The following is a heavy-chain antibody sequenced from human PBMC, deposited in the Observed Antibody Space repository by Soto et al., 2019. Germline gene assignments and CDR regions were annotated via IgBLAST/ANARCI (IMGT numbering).Heavy chain of an antibody. D-gene: IGHD6-13*01. J-gene: IGHJ5*02. V-gene: IGHV4-4*02. CDR2: IYHSGST. CDR1: SGSISSSNW. CDR3: ARMAAAGTGGSWFDP. Sequence: QVQLQESGPGLVKPSGTLSLTCAVSSGSISSSNWWSWVRQPPGKGLEWIGEIYHSGSTNYNPSLESRVTISVDKSKNQFSLKLSSVTAADTAVYYCARMAAAGTGGSWFDPWGQGTLVTVSS.